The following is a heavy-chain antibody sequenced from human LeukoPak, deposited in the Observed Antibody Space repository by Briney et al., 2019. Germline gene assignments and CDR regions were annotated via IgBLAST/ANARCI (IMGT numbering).Heavy chain of an antibody. J-gene: IGHJ4*02. Sequence: SETLSLTXAVYGGSFSGYYWSWIRQPPGKGLEWIGEINHSGSTNYNPSLKSRVTTSVDTSKNQFSLKLSSVTAADTAVYYCARGVPGIQIWLRKGRFDYWGQGTLVTVSS. V-gene: IGHV4-34*01. D-gene: IGHD5-18*01. CDR1: GGSFSGYY. CDR3: ARGVPGIQIWLRKGRFDY. CDR2: INHSGST.